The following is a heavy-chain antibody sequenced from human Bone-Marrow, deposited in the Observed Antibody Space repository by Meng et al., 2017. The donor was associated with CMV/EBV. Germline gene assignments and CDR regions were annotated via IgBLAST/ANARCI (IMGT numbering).Heavy chain of an antibody. J-gene: IGHJ4*02. CDR3: ARGRVVPAAIGVDNFDY. V-gene: IGHV5-51*01. CDR2: IYPGDYDT. Sequence: GESLKISCKGSGYSFTSYWIGWVRQMPGKGLEWMGIIYPGDYDTRYSPSFQGQVTISADKYISTAYLQCSRLKASDTAMYYCARGRVVPAAIGVDNFDYWGQGTLVTVSS. CDR1: GYSFTSYW. D-gene: IGHD2-2*01.